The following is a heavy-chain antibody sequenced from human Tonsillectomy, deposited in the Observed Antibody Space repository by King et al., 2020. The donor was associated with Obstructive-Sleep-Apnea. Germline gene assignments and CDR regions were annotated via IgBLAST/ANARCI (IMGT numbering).Heavy chain of an antibody. CDR2: VYYSDNT. Sequence: VQLQESGPGLVKPSETLSLTCTVSGGSISSFSWNWIRQPPGKGLEWIGYVYYSDNTSYTPSLKSRVTISVDTSKNQFSLKLSSVTAADTAVYYCARRFRSWYFGLWGRGTLVTVSS. V-gene: IGHV4-59*08. J-gene: IGHJ2*01. CDR3: ARRFRSWYFGL. CDR1: GGSISSFS.